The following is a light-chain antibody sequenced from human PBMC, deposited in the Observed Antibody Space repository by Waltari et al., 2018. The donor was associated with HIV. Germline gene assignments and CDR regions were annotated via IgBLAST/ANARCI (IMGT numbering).Light chain of an antibody. CDR1: QSLLHKNGKNY. CDR2: MAS. Sequence: DVLLTQSPVSVAVTPGESASTSCKSIQSLLHKNGKNYLDWYVKKPGQTPQLLMYMASNLAAGVPVRFSGSGSGTEFTLKISRVEAEDVGLYYCMQALHTPFMFGHGTRLEI. J-gene: IGKJ5*01. CDR3: MQALHTPFM. V-gene: IGKV2-28*01.